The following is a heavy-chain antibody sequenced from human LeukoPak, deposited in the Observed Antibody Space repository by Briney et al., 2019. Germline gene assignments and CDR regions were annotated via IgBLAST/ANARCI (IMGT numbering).Heavy chain of an antibody. Sequence: GESLKISCKGSGYSFSNYWIGWVRQMPGKGLEWMGIIYPGDSDTRYSPSFQGQVTISVDESINTAYLQWSSLEASDTAMYYCARQYVRPFDYWRKGNLVTVSS. CDR1: GYSFSNYW. J-gene: IGHJ4*02. V-gene: IGHV5-51*01. CDR2: IYPGDSDT. CDR3: ARQYVRPFDY. D-gene: IGHD3-16*01.